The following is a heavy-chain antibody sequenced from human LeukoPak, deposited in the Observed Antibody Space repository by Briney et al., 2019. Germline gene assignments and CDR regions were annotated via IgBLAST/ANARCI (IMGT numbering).Heavy chain of an antibody. V-gene: IGHV3-30*09. CDR2: ISYDGSNK. CDR1: GFTFSSYA. Sequence: GGSLRLSCAASGFTFSSYAMHWVRQAPGKGLEWVAVISYDGSNKYYADSVKGRFAISRDNSKNTLYLQMNSLRAEDTAVYYCAREGGSNWCFDYWGQGTLVTVSS. CDR3: AREGGSNWCFDY. J-gene: IGHJ4*02. D-gene: IGHD7-27*01.